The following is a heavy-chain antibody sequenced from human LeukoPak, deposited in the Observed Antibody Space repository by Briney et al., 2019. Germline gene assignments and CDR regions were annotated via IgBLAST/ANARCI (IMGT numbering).Heavy chain of an antibody. Sequence: SETLSLTCTVSGGSISSYYWSWLRQPPGKGLEWIGYIYYSGSTNYNPSLKSRVTISVDTSKNQFSLKLSSVTAADTAVYYCARHEGGDGFYSYYYGMDVWGQGTTVTVS. D-gene: IGHD5-12*01. CDR1: GGSISSYY. CDR3: ARHEGGDGFYSYYYGMDV. CDR2: IYYSGST. V-gene: IGHV4-59*08. J-gene: IGHJ6*02.